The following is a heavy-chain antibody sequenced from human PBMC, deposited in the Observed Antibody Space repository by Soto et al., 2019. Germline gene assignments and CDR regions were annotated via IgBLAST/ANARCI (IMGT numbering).Heavy chain of an antibody. V-gene: IGHV4-34*01. CDR2: INHSGST. Sequence: SETLSLTCAVYGGSFSGYYWSWIRRPPGKGLEWIGEINHSGSTNYNPSLKSRVTISVDTSKNQFSLKLSSVTAADTAVYYCARGKGIQLWTNYYYYGMDVWGQGTTVTVSS. CDR3: ARGKGIQLWTNYYYYGMDV. CDR1: GGSFSGYY. D-gene: IGHD5-18*01. J-gene: IGHJ6*02.